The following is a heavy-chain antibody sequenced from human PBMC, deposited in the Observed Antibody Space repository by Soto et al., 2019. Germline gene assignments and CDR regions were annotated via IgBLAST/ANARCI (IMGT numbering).Heavy chain of an antibody. V-gene: IGHV3-23*01. CDR2: IRGGGGRT. CDR3: AKTGMAGYCSGDICYYYFDY. D-gene: IGHD2-15*01. J-gene: IGHJ4*02. CDR1: GFTFSTYA. Sequence: PGVSLRLSCSASGFTFSTYAMSWVRQTPGKGMEWVSSIRGGGGRTYFADSVKGRFSISRDNSKNTLYLQMNILRAEDTAVYYCAKTGMAGYCSGDICYYYFDYWGQGTLVTVS.